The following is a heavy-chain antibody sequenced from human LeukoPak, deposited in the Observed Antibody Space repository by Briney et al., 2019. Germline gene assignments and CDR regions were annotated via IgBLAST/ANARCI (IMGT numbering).Heavy chain of an antibody. Sequence: SETLSLTCTVSGGSISSGGYYWSWIRQHPGKGLEWIGYICYSGSTYYNPSLKSRVTISVDTSKNQFSLKLSSVTAADTAVYYCARAAAGPPRIDYWGQGTLVTVSS. J-gene: IGHJ4*02. CDR3: ARAAAGPPRIDY. V-gene: IGHV4-31*03. D-gene: IGHD6-13*01. CDR2: ICYSGST. CDR1: GGSISSGGYY.